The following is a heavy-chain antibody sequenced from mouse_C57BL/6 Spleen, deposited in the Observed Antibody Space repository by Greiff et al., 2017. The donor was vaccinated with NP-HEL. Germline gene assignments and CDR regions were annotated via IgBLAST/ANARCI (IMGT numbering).Heavy chain of an antibody. CDR3: ARSTGYRGYDDDY. V-gene: IGHV7-3*01. J-gene: IGHJ2*01. CDR2: IRNKANGYTT. D-gene: IGHD2-2*01. Sequence: EVKLMESGGGLVQPGGSLSLSCAASGFTFTDYYMSWVRQPPGKALEWLGFIRNKANGYTTEYSASVKGRFTISRDNSKSILYLQMNALRAEDRATYYCARSTGYRGYDDDYWGQGTTLTGAS. CDR1: GFTFTDYY.